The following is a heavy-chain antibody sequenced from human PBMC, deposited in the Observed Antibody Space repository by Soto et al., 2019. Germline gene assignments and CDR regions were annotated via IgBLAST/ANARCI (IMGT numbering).Heavy chain of an antibody. CDR1: GYTFTSYG. Sequence: ASVKVSCKASGYTFTSYGTSWVRQAPGQGLEWMGWISAYNGNTNYAQKLQGRVTMTTDTSTSTAYMELRSLRSDDTAVYYCARGGCGGSCGFYWFDPWGQGTLVTVSS. CDR2: ISAYNGNT. D-gene: IGHD2-15*01. V-gene: IGHV1-18*01. CDR3: ARGGCGGSCGFYWFDP. J-gene: IGHJ5*02.